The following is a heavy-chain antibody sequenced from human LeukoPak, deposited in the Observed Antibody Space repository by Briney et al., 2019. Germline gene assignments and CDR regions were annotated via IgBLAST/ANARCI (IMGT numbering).Heavy chain of an antibody. CDR1: GFTFGGFN. D-gene: IGHD1-14*01. Sequence: MSGGSLRLSCAASGFTFGGFNMNWVRQAPGKGLEWVASISSSSSYIYNADSVKGRFTISRDNAKNSLYLQMDSLRAEDTAVYYCARDGAGHYFDCWGQGALVTVSS. CDR3: ARDGAGHYFDC. CDR2: ISSSSSYI. J-gene: IGHJ4*02. V-gene: IGHV3-21*01.